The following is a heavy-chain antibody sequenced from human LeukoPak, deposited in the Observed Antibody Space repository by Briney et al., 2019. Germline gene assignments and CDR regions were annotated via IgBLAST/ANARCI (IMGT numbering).Heavy chain of an antibody. CDR3: ARETSSGYYVDY. Sequence: PGGSLRLSCAASGFTVSSNYMSWVRRAPGKGLEWVSVIYSGGSTYYADSVKGRFTISRDNSKNTLYLQMNSLRAEDTAVYYCARETSSGYYVDYWGQGTLVTVSS. CDR1: GFTVSSNY. D-gene: IGHD3-22*01. V-gene: IGHV3-66*01. CDR2: IYSGGST. J-gene: IGHJ4*02.